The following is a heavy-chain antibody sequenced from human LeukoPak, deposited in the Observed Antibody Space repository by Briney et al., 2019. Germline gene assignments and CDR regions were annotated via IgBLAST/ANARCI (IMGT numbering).Heavy chain of an antibody. V-gene: IGHV4-30-2*01. CDR3: AREVEMATMPLIDY. Sequence: SETLSLTCTVSGGSISSGGYYWSWIRQPPGKGLEWIGYIYHSGSTYYNPSLKSRVTISVDTSKNQFSLKLSSVTAADTAVYYCAREVEMATMPLIDYWGQGTLVTVSS. D-gene: IGHD5-24*01. CDR2: IYHSGST. J-gene: IGHJ4*02. CDR1: GGSISSGGYY.